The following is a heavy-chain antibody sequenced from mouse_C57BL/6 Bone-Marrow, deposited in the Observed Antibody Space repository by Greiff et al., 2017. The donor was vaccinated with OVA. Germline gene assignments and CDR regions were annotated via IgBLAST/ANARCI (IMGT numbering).Heavy chain of an antibody. J-gene: IGHJ2*01. D-gene: IGHD2-5*01. CDR3: ARRSKEDYFDY. CDR2: ISSGGSYT. CDR1: GFTFSSYG. Sequence: EVKLMESGGDLVKPGGSLKLSCAASGFTFSSYGMSWVRQTPDKRLEWVATISSGGSYTYYPDSVKGRFTISRDNAKNTLYLQMSSLKSEDTAMYYCARRSKEDYFDYWGQGTTLTVSS. V-gene: IGHV5-6*02.